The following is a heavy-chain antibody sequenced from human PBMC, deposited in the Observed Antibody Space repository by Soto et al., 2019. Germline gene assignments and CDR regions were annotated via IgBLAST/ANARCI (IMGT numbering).Heavy chain of an antibody. CDR3: AKDSGQLPPYFDY. CDR1: GFTFSNYD. D-gene: IGHD2-2*01. CDR2: TSYDGSSK. J-gene: IGHJ4*02. V-gene: IGHV3-30*18. Sequence: QAQLVESGGGVVQPGRSLRLSCAASGFTFSNYDMHWVRQAPGKGLEWVAVTSYDGSSKFYADSVKGRFTISRDNSKNTLYLEMNSLRAADTAVYYCAKDSGQLPPYFDYWGQGTLVTVSS.